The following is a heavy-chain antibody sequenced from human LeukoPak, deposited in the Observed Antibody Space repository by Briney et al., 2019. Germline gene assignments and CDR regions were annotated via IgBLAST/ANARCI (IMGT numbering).Heavy chain of an antibody. D-gene: IGHD5-12*01. V-gene: IGHV3-21*01. J-gene: IGHJ4*02. CDR3: ARDAGGYDDDY. CDR1: RFTFSSYS. Sequence: AGGSLRLSCAASRFTFSSYSMNWVRQAPGKGLEWVSSISSSSSYIYYADSVKGRFTISRDNAKNSLYLQMNSLRAEDTAVYYCARDAGGYDDDYWGQGTLVTVPS. CDR2: ISSSSSYI.